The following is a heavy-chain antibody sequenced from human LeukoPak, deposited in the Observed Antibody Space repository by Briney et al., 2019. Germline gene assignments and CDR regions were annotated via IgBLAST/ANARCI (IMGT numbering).Heavy chain of an antibody. CDR2: INPSGGST. CDR3: ARGTYRSLYSSGWSRGGTDY. J-gene: IGHJ4*02. Sequence: ASVKVCCKASGYTFTSYYMHWVRQAPGQGLEWMGIINPSGGSTSYAQKFQGRVTMTRDTSTSTVYMELSSLRSEDTAVYYCARGTYRSLYSSGWSRGGTDYWGQGTLVTVSS. CDR1: GYTFTSYY. V-gene: IGHV1-46*01. D-gene: IGHD6-19*01.